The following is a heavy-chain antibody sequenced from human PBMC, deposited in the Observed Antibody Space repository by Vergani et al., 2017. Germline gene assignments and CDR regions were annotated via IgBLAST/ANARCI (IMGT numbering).Heavy chain of an antibody. CDR1: GFTFSSYE. CDR2: ISSSGSTI. V-gene: IGHV3-48*03. CDR3: ARDRDSSGWYVFFSSPDY. D-gene: IGHD6-19*01. J-gene: IGHJ4*02. Sequence: EVQLVESGGGLVQPGGSLRLSCAASGFTFSSYEMNWVRQAPGKGLEWVSYISSSGSTIYYADSVKGRFTISRDNAKNSLYLQMNSLRAEDTAVYYCARDRDSSGWYVFFSSPDYWGQGTLVTVSS.